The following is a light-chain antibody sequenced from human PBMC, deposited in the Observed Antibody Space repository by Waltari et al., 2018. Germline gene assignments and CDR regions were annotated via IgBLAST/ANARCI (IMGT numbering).Light chain of an antibody. V-gene: IGKV3D-15*01. CDR3: QQYDYWPWT. Sequence: SPGDSAIVSCRASQSLRRTTFAWFQQKPGQPPRLLIYGTSTRAAGIPARFSGSGSGTDFSLTISNLQPEDFATYYCQQYDYWPWTFGQGTRVE. CDR2: GTS. J-gene: IGKJ1*01. CDR1: QSLRRTT.